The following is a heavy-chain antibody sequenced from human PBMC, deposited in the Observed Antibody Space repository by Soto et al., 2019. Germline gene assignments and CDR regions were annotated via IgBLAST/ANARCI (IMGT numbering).Heavy chain of an antibody. J-gene: IGHJ4*02. CDR3: VKDQGGFDS. CDR2: ISNNGNKK. Sequence: QVQLVESGGGVVQPGRSLRLSCPASGFTLSDFGLHWVGQPPGKGLEWVAVISNNGNKKYYGDSVKGRFTISSDNSKNALYVQMNGLRAEDTAVYYCVKDQGGFDSWGQGTLVTVSS. V-gene: IGHV3-30*18. CDR1: GFTLSDFG. D-gene: IGHD3-16*01.